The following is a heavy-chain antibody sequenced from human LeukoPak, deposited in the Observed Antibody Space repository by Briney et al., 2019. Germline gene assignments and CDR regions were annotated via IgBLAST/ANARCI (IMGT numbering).Heavy chain of an antibody. Sequence: GGSLRLSCVACGFPFSSYEMHWVRQAPGKGLEGVSGISDSCCSTYYPGSVQGRFTISRENAKNSLYLQMNSLRAGDTAVYYCARGSGDYWGQGTLVSVSS. CDR2: ISDSCCST. J-gene: IGHJ4*02. CDR3: ARGSGDY. D-gene: IGHD3-3*01. CDR1: GFPFSSYE. V-gene: IGHV3-13*01.